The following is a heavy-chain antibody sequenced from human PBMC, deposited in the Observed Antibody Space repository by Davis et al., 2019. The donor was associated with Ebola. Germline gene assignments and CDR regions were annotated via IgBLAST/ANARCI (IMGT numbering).Heavy chain of an antibody. CDR1: GYSFTSYW. V-gene: IGHV5-10-1*01. CDR2: IDPSDSYT. CDR3: ARQRWNDIVDYYYGMDV. Sequence: GESLKISCKGSGYSFTSYWISWVRQMPGKGLEWMGRIDPSDSYTNYSPSFQGHVTISADKSLSTAYLQWSSLKASDTAMYYCARQRWNDIVDYYYGMDVWGQGTTVTVSS. D-gene: IGHD1-1*01. J-gene: IGHJ6*02.